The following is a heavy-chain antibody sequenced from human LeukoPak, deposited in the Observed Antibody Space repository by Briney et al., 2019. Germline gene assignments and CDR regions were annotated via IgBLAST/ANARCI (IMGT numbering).Heavy chain of an antibody. V-gene: IGHV3-23*01. CDR2: ISASGGTT. J-gene: IGHJ4*02. CDR3: AKVREKQWLYHFDF. Sequence: PGGSLRLSCAASGFTFSSYGMSWVRQAPGKGLEWVSLISASGGTTYYADSVKGRFTISRDNSENTLYLQMNSLRAEDTAVFYCAKVREKQWLYHFDFWGQGTLVTVSS. CDR1: GFTFSSYG. D-gene: IGHD6-19*01.